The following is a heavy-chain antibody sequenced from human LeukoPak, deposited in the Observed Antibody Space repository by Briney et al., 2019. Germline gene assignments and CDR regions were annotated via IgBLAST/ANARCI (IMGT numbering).Heavy chain of an antibody. Sequence: ASVKVSCKASGYTFTSYGISWVRQAPGQGLEWMGWISAYNGNTNYAQKLQGRVTMTTDTSTSTAYMELRSLRSDDTAVYYCAREGSIYGSGSYPSNYYYYGMDVWGQGTTVTVSS. D-gene: IGHD3-10*01. CDR1: GYTFTSYG. V-gene: IGHV1-18*01. CDR3: AREGSIYGSGSYPSNYYYYGMDV. J-gene: IGHJ6*02. CDR2: ISAYNGNT.